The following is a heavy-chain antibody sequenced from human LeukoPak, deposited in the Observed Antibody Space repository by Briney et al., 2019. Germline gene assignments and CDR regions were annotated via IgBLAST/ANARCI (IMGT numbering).Heavy chain of an antibody. D-gene: IGHD4-17*01. Sequence: GGSLRLSCAASGLIVSNSYMTWVRQAPGKGLEWVSIIYSGGRTFYADSVKGRFTISRDNSKNTLFLQMNSLRAEDTAVYYCARRGESTTYGDYRFDYWGQGTLVTVSS. CDR1: GLIVSNSY. V-gene: IGHV3-53*01. J-gene: IGHJ4*02. CDR3: ARRGESTTYGDYRFDY. CDR2: IYSGGRT.